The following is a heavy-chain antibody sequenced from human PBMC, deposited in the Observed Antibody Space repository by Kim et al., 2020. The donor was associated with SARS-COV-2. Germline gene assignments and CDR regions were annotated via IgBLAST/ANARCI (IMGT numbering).Heavy chain of an antibody. CDR3: AANGYYTIDN. CDR2: GGT. D-gene: IGHD3-22*01. Sequence: GGTNYNPSIKSRVTISVDKSKNPVSLKLNSVTAADTAIYYCAANGYYTIDNWGQGTLVIVSS. V-gene: IGHV4-4*02. J-gene: IGHJ4*02.